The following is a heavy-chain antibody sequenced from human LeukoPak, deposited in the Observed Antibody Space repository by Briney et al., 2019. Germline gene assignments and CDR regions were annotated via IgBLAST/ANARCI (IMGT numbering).Heavy chain of an antibody. D-gene: IGHD3-22*01. Sequence: SETLSLTCTVSGGSISSSSYYWGWIRQPPGKGLEWIGSIYYSGSTYYNPSLKSRVTISVDTSKNQFSLELSSVTAADTAVYYCASAFPWDYYDSSGFLSWGQGTLVTVSS. J-gene: IGHJ4*02. CDR2: IYYSGST. CDR1: GGSISSSSYY. V-gene: IGHV4-39*01. CDR3: ASAFPWDYYDSSGFLS.